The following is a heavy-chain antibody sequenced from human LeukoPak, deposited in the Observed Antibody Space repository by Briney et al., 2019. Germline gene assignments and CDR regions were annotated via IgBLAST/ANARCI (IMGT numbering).Heavy chain of an antibody. CDR2: INSGNT. D-gene: IGHD6-6*01. Sequence: SETLSLTCTVSGGSISGYYWSWIRQPPGEGLEWIGYINSGNTNYNPSLKSRVTISVDTSKNQFSLNLNSVTAADTAVYYCARIIAASQDVFDIWGQGTMITVSS. CDR3: ARIIAASQDVFDI. V-gene: IGHV4-59*08. CDR1: GGSISGYY. J-gene: IGHJ3*02.